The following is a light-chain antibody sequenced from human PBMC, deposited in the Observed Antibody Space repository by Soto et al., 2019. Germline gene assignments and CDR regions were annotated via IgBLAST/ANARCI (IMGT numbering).Light chain of an antibody. V-gene: IGKV4-1*01. CDR3: QQYFNTPLT. CDR1: QNVLNRANDKNY. Sequence: DIVMTQSPDSLAVSLGERATINCKSSQNVLNRANDKNYIAWYQQKPGQPPKLLIYWASTRESDVPDRFSGSGSATEYTLTISSLQAGDVAVYFCQQYFNTPLTFGGGTKVEIK. J-gene: IGKJ4*02. CDR2: WAS.